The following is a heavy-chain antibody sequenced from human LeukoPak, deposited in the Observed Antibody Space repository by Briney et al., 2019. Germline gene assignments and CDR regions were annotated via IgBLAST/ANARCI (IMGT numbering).Heavy chain of an antibody. CDR2: ISYDGGNK. Sequence: GGSLRLSCAASGFTFSSYGMHWVRQAPGKGLEWVAVISYDGGNKYYADSVKGRFTISRDNSKNTLYLQMNSLRAEDTAVYYCAKDAAYIVVVPAAMEVDYWGQGTLVTVSS. CDR1: GFTFSSYG. D-gene: IGHD2-2*01. CDR3: AKDAAYIVVVPAAMEVDY. V-gene: IGHV3-30*18. J-gene: IGHJ4*02.